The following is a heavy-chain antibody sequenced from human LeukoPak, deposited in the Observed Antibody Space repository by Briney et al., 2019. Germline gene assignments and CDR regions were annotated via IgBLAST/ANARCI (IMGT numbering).Heavy chain of an antibody. CDR3: ARDSSASSLADP. J-gene: IGHJ5*02. V-gene: IGHV1-46*01. D-gene: IGHD2-2*01. Sequence: AAVKVSCKASGYTFTRHYIHWVRQHPGQGLEWMGIIHTSSGSATTAQKFQGRLPMTRDTSTSTVYMELSRLMSEDTAVYYCARDSSASSLADPWGQGTLVTVSS. CDR2: IHTSSGSA. CDR1: GYTFTRHY.